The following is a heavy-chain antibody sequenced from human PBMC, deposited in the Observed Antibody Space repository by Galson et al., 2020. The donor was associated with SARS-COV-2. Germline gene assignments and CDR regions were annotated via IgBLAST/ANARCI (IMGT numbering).Heavy chain of an antibody. J-gene: IGHJ4*02. CDR2: ISGSGDTT. CDR1: GFTFSSYA. D-gene: IGHD1-7*01. CDR3: AKENDWNYGRLHY. Sequence: GGSLRLSCAASGFTFSSYAMNWVRQAPGKGLEWVSAISGSGDTTYQADSVKGRFSISRDNSKNTLYLQMNSLRAEDTAVYYCAKENDWNYGRLHYWGQGTLVTVSS. V-gene: IGHV3-23*01.